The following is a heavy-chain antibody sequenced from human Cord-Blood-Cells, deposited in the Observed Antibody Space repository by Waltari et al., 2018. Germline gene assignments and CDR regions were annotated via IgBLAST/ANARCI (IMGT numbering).Heavy chain of an antibody. CDR1: GYTFTGYY. Sequence: QVQLVQSGAEVKKPGASVKVSCKASGYTFTGYYMHWVRQAPGQGLEWMVWINPNRGGTNYAQKFQCRVTMTRDTSISTAYMELSRLRSDDTAVYYCAGPSGYDPYGMDVWGQGTTVTVSS. CDR2: INPNRGGT. CDR3: AGPSGYDPYGMDV. J-gene: IGHJ6*02. D-gene: IGHD5-12*01. V-gene: IGHV1-2*02.